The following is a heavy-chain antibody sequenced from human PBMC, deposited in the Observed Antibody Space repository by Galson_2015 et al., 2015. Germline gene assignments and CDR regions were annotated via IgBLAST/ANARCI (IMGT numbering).Heavy chain of an antibody. V-gene: IGHV3-23*01. CDR3: AKAQIIEDTGFTRPFNY. CDR2: IRDNGGTT. CDR1: GFTFSNYA. Sequence: SLRLSCAAAGFTFSNYAMSWVRQAPGKGPEWVSGIRDNGGTTYYADSVKGRFTISRDNSKNTLYLQMNSLRAEDTAVYYCAKAQIIEDTGFTRPFNYWGQGTLVSVSS. J-gene: IGHJ4*02. D-gene: IGHD2-8*02.